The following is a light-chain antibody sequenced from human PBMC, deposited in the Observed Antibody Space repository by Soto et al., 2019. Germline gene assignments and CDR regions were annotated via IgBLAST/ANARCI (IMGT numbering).Light chain of an antibody. Sequence: QSVQTQPPSVSRAPGQRVTISCTGSSSNIGAGYDVHWYQQLPGTAPKLLIYGNSNRPSGVPDRFSGSKSGTSASLAITGLQAEDEANYYCQSYDSSLSGVVFGGGTKLTVL. CDR2: GNS. CDR3: QSYDSSLSGVV. J-gene: IGLJ2*01. V-gene: IGLV1-40*01. CDR1: SSNIGAGYD.